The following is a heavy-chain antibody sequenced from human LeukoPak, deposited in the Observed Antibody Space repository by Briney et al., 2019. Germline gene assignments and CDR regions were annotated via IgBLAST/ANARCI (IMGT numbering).Heavy chain of an antibody. J-gene: IGHJ4*02. CDR1: GFTFSSYW. D-gene: IGHD2/OR15-2a*01. Sequence: GGSLRLSCAASGFTFSSYWMYWVRQAPGKGPVWVSRIYGDGTITSYADSVRGRFTISRDSSKNTLYLQMNSLRAEDTAVYYCARGGGTTQFDYWGQGTLVTVSS. CDR2: IYGDGTIT. CDR3: ARGGGTTQFDY. V-gene: IGHV3-74*01.